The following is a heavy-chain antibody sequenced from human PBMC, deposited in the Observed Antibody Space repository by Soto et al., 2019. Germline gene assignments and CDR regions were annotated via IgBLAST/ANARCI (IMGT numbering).Heavy chain of an antibody. CDR3: ARDENLYYDYVWGRFDY. J-gene: IGHJ4*02. D-gene: IGHD3-16*01. CDR2: ISYDGSNK. CDR1: GFTFSSYA. V-gene: IGHV3-30-3*01. Sequence: QVQLVESGGGVVQPGRSLRLSCAASGFTFSSYAMHWVRQAQGKGLEWVAVISYDGSNKYYADSVKGRFTISRDNSKNTLYLQMNSLRAEDTAVYYCARDENLYYDYVWGRFDYWGQGTLVTVSS.